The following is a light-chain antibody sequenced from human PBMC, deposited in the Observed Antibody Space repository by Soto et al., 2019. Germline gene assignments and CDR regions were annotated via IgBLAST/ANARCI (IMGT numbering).Light chain of an antibody. V-gene: IGKV3-20*01. CDR3: QQFRSSPYT. Sequence: EIVLTQSPGTLSLSPGERATLSCRASQSVSSSYLAWYQQKPGQAPRLLIFGASSRATAIPDRFSGSGSGTDFTLTISRLEPEDFAVYFCQQFRSSPYTFGQGTKLENK. J-gene: IGKJ2*01. CDR2: GAS. CDR1: QSVSSSY.